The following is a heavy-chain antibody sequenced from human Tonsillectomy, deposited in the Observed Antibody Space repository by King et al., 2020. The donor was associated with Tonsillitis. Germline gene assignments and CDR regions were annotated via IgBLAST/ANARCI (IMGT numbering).Heavy chain of an antibody. D-gene: IGHD4-23*01. CDR2: IYYSGST. Sequence: QLQESGPGLVKPSETLSLTCTVSGGSVSSGSYYWGWIRQPPGKGLEWIGYIYYSGSTNNNPSLKSRVSTSLDTSKNQFSLKLSSVTAADTAVYYCARGSAVVKNGMDVWGQGTTVTVSS. V-gene: IGHV4-61*01. CDR3: ARGSAVVKNGMDV. CDR1: GGSVSSGSYY. J-gene: IGHJ6*02.